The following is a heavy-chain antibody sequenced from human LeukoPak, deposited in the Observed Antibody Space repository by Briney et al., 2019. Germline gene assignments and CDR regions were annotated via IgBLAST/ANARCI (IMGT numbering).Heavy chain of an antibody. CDR2: ISGTSGSS. J-gene: IGHJ4*02. V-gene: IGHV3-23*01. D-gene: IGHD6-13*01. CDR1: GFTLSSNA. Sequence: PGGSLRLSCAASGFTLSSNAMTWVRQAPGKGLEWVSSISGTSGSSTYADSVKGRFTISRDNSKNTLYFQMNSLRAEDTAVYYCTKALSGWFSGYWGQGTLVTVSS. CDR3: TKALSGWFSGY.